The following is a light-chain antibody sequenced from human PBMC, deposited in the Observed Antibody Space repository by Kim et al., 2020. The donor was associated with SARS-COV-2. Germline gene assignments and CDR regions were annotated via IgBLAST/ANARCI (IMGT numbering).Light chain of an antibody. CDR1: QGIGSA. V-gene: IGKV1D-13*01. CDR2: DGS. Sequence: SASVDDRVTITRRARQGIGSALAWYQQKPGKGPKLMYYDGSSLESGVPSRFSGSGSGTDFTLTISSLQPEDFATYFCQQFNNLITFGQGTRLEIK. CDR3: QQFNNLIT. J-gene: IGKJ5*01.